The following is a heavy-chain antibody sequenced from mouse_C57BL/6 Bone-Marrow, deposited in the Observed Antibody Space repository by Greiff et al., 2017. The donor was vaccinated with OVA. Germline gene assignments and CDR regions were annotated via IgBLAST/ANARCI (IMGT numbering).Heavy chain of an antibody. D-gene: IGHD1-1*01. CDR2: IYPRSGNT. V-gene: IGHV1-81*01. Sequence: VQLQQSGAELARPGASVKLSCKASGYTFTSYGISWVKQRTGQGLEWIGEIYPRSGNTYYNEKFKGKATLTADKSSSTAYMELRSLTSEDSAVYFCARPSTVVARYYFDYWGQGTTLTVSS. CDR1: GYTFTSYG. J-gene: IGHJ2*01. CDR3: ARPSTVVARYYFDY.